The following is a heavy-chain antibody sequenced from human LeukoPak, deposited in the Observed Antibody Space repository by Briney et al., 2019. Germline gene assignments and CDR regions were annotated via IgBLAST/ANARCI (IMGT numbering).Heavy chain of an antibody. D-gene: IGHD1-26*01. CDR3: ARAKARRSWELLPLQH. Sequence: GGSLSLSCAASGFTFSSYAMHWVRQAAGKGLEWVAVISYDGSNKYYADSVKGRLIISRDNSKNTLYLQMNSLRAEDPAVYYCARAKARRSWELLPLQHWGQGTLVTVSS. CDR1: GFTFSSYA. V-gene: IGHV3-30-3*01. CDR2: ISYDGSNK. J-gene: IGHJ1*01.